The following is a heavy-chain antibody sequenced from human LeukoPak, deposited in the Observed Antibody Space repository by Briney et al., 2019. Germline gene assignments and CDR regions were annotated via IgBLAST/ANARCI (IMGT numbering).Heavy chain of an antibody. V-gene: IGHV3-23*01. CDR1: GFTFSSYA. Sequence: GGSLRLSCAASGFTFSSYAMSWVRQAPGKGLEWVSAISGSGGSTYYADSVKGRFTISRDNSKNTLYLQMNSLRAEDTAVYYCAKPNAAYIVAMISSDYWGQGTLVTVSS. CDR2: ISGSGGST. J-gene: IGHJ4*02. CDR3: AKPNAAYIVAMISSDY. D-gene: IGHD5-12*01.